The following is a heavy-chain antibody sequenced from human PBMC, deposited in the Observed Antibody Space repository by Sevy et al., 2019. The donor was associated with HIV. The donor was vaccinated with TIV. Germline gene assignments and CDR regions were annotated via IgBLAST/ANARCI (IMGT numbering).Heavy chain of an antibody. CDR1: GYTLTKLA. V-gene: IGHV1-24*01. CDR2: FDPEDGET. CDR3: AITKDYYDNSGSPFDY. D-gene: IGHD3-22*01. J-gene: IGHJ4*02. Sequence: ASVQVSCKVSGYTLTKLAMHWVRQAPGKGLEWMGTFDPEDGETIYAQKFQGRVTMTEDTSIDTAYMELSSLRSEDTAVFYCAITKDYYDNSGSPFDYWGQGTLVTVSS.